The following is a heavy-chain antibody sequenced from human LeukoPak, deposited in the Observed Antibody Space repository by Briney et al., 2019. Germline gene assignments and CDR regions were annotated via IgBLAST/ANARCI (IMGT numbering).Heavy chain of an antibody. CDR1: GFTFSRYW. D-gene: IGHD2-21*01. CDR3: AKAPVTTCSGAYCYPFDY. CDR2: INSDGSRT. V-gene: IGHV3-74*01. Sequence: GGSLRLSCEASGFTFSRYWMHWVRQAPGKGLVWVSRINSDGSRTTYADSVKGRFTISRDNAKNSLYLQMNSLRAEDTAVYYCAKAPVTTCSGAYCYPFDYWGQGTLVTVSS. J-gene: IGHJ4*02.